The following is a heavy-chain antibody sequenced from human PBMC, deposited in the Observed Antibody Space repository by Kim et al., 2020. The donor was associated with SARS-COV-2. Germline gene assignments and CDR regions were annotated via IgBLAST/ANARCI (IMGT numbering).Heavy chain of an antibody. Sequence: GGSLRLSCAASGFTFSDYYMSWIRQAPGKGLEWVSYISSSGSTIYYADSVKGRFTISRDNAKNSLYLQMNSLRAEDTAVYYCASRYCSSTSCYYAFDIWGQGTMVTVSS. J-gene: IGHJ3*02. CDR1: GFTFSDYY. CDR2: ISSSGSTI. D-gene: IGHD2-2*01. CDR3: ASRYCSSTSCYYAFDI. V-gene: IGHV3-11*01.